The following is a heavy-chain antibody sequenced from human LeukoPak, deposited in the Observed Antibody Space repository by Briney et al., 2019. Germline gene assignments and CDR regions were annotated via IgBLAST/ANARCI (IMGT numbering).Heavy chain of an antibody. J-gene: IGHJ4*02. CDR3: ARELYDSSGYYLYFDY. CDR2: IYTSGST. Sequence: SDTLSLTCTVSGGSISSGSYYWSSIPQPAGKGLEWIGRIYTSGSTNYNPSLKSRVTISVDTSKNQFSLKLSSVTAADTAVYYCARELYDSSGYYLYFDYWGQGTLVTVSS. V-gene: IGHV4-61*02. CDR1: GGSISSGSYY. D-gene: IGHD3-22*01.